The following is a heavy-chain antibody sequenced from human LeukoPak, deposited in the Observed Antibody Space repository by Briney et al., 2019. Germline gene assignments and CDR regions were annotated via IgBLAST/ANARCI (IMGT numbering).Heavy chain of an antibody. CDR2: IYYSGST. V-gene: IGHV4-39*01. CDR1: GFTFSSYW. D-gene: IGHD1-7*01. Sequence: PGGSLRLSCAASGFTFSSYWMSWIRQPPGKGLEWIGSIYYSGSTYYNPSLKSRVTISVDTSKNQFSLKLSSVTAADTAVYYCARHVHRLELDYWGQGTLVTVSS. J-gene: IGHJ4*02. CDR3: ARHVHRLELDY.